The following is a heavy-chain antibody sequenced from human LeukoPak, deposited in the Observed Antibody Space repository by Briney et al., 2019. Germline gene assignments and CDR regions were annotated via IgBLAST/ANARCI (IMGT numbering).Heavy chain of an antibody. CDR3: ARQMGNDYYDSSGPSIFDY. CDR1: GGSISSGDYY. J-gene: IGHJ4*02. Sequence: SETLSLTCTVSGGSISSGDYYWSWIRQPPGKGLEWIGYIYYSGSTYYNPSLKSRVTISVDTSKSQFSLKLSSVTAADTAVYYCARQMGNDYYDSSGPSIFDYWGQGTLVTVSS. V-gene: IGHV4-30-4*01. D-gene: IGHD3-22*01. CDR2: IYYSGST.